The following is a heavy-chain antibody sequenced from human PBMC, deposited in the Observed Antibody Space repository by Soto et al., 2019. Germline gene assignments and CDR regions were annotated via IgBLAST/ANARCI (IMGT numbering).Heavy chain of an antibody. J-gene: IGHJ4*02. Sequence: GGSKRVSSTAAGCTFSGYSVNWVRQNPGKGLEWVSYISSSSSTIYYADSVKGRFTISRDNAKNSLYLQMNSLRAEDTAVYYCARDPATSIALANGDYWGQGTLVTVSS. CDR3: ARDPATSIALANGDY. V-gene: IGHV3-48*01. CDR2: ISSSSSTI. D-gene: IGHD6-6*01. CDR1: GCTFSGYS.